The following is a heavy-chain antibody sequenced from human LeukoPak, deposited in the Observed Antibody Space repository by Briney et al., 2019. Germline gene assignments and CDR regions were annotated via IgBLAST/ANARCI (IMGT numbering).Heavy chain of an antibody. CDR3: TRGNHNYDSSGTD. J-gene: IGHJ4*02. Sequence: GGSLRLSCAASGFTVSSNYMSWVRQAPGKGLEWVSVIYTGGSTYYADSVKGRFTISRDNSKNTLYLQMNSLRAEDTAVYYCTRGNHNYDSSGTDWGQGTLVTVSS. V-gene: IGHV3-66*02. D-gene: IGHD3-22*01. CDR1: GFTVSSNY. CDR2: IYTGGST.